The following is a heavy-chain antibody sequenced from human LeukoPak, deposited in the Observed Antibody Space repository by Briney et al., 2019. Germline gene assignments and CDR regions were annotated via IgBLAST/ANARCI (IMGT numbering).Heavy chain of an antibody. D-gene: IGHD6-19*01. Sequence: GASVKVSCKASGYTFTSYDINWVRQATGQGLEWMGWKNPNSGNTGYAQKFQVRVTMTRNTSISTAYMELSSLRSEDTAVYYCARGRRSSGWYLGSRYYYGMDVWGQGTTITVSS. V-gene: IGHV1-8*01. CDR3: ARGRRSSGWYLGSRYYYGMDV. CDR2: KNPNSGNT. J-gene: IGHJ6*02. CDR1: GYTFTSYD.